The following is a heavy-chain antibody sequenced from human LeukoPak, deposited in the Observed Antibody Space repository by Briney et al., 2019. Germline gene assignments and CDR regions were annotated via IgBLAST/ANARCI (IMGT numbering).Heavy chain of an antibody. D-gene: IGHD3-10*01. CDR1: GGTFSSYA. CDR3: ARQVWFGESHFDY. V-gene: IGHV1-69*06. CDR2: IIPIFGTA. J-gene: IGHJ4*02. Sequence: ASVKVSCKASGGTFSSYAISWVRQAPGQGLEWMGGIIPIFGTANSAQKFQGRVTITADKSTSTAYMELSSLRSEDTAVYYCARQVWFGESHFDYWGQGTLVTVSS.